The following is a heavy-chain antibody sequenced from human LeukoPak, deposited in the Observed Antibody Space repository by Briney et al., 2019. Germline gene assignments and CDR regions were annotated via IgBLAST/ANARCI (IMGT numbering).Heavy chain of an antibody. CDR1: GYGFASYW. V-gene: IGHV5-51*01. Sequence: GESLKISCKGSGYGFASYWIGWVRQMSGKGLEWMGIIYPGDSDTRYSPSFQGQVTISADKSISTAYLQWSSLKASDTAIYYCARGKLAYCGGDCYPDAFDIWGQGTVVIVSS. J-gene: IGHJ3*02. CDR3: ARGKLAYCGGDCYPDAFDI. CDR2: IYPGDSDT. D-gene: IGHD2-21*02.